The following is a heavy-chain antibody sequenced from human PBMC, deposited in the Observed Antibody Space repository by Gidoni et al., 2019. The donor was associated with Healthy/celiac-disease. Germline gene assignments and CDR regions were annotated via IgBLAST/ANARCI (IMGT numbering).Heavy chain of an antibody. CDR1: GFTFSRYG. D-gene: IGHD6-6*01. J-gene: IGHJ6*02. Sequence: QVQLLESGGGVLQPRRSLRPPCAAPGFTFSRYGMHWVRQAPGKGLVWVAVISYDGSNKYYADSVKGRFTISRDNSKNTLYLQMNSLRAEDTAVYYCAKDSSSGVYYYYGMDVWGQGTTVTVSS. CDR3: AKDSSSGVYYYYGMDV. V-gene: IGHV3-30*18. CDR2: ISYDGSNK.